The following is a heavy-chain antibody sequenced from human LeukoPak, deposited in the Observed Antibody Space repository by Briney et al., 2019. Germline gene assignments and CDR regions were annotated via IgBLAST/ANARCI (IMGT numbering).Heavy chain of an antibody. CDR1: GFTFSSYA. CDR3: AKDPYYDSSGYLFDY. J-gene: IGHJ4*02. CDR2: ISGSGGST. V-gene: IGHV3-23*01. D-gene: IGHD3-22*01. Sequence: PGGSLRLSCAASGFTFSSYAMSWVRQAPGKGLEWVSAISGSGGSTYYADSVKGRFTISRDNSKNTLYLQMNSLRAEDTAVYYCAKDPYYDSSGYLFDYWGQGTLVTVSS.